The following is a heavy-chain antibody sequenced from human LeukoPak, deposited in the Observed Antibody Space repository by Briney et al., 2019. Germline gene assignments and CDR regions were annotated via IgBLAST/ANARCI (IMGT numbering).Heavy chain of an antibody. J-gene: IGHJ4*02. Sequence: SETLSLTCAVSGYSVSSAYFWAWVRQPPGKGLEWIGSVFPGLSTDHNPSLKSRVTISVDTSKNHFSQRLTSVTAADTAVYYCAGMTSVIKGRRFDSWGQGTLVTVSS. CDR1: GYSVSSAYF. V-gene: IGHV4-38-2*01. CDR3: AGMTSVIKGRRFDS. CDR2: VFPGLST. D-gene: IGHD4-23*01.